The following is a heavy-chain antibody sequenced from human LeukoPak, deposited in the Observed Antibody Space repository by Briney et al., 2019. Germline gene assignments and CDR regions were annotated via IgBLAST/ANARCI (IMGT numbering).Heavy chain of an antibody. CDR2: TYYRSKWYN. CDR3: ARVVVAATRNYYYYMDV. Sequence: SQTLSLTCAISGDSVSSNSAAWNWIRQSPSRGLEWLGRTYYRSKWYNDYAVSVKSRITINPDTSKNQFSLQLNSVTPEDTAVYYCARVVVAATRNYYYYMDVWGKGTTVTISS. J-gene: IGHJ6*03. V-gene: IGHV6-1*01. D-gene: IGHD2-15*01. CDR1: GDSVSSNSAA.